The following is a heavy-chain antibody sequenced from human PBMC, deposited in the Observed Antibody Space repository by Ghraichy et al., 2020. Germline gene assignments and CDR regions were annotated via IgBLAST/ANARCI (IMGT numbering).Heavy chain of an antibody. CDR3: ARQPPIFGVVTNYYYYGMDV. CDR1: GGSISSSSYY. Sequence: SETLSLTCTVSGGSISSSSYYWGWIRQPPGKGLEWIGSIYYSGSTYYNPSLKSRVTISVDTSKNQFSLKLSSVTAADTAVYYCARQPPIFGVVTNYYYYGMDVWGQGTTVTVSS. V-gene: IGHV4-39*01. J-gene: IGHJ6*02. D-gene: IGHD3-3*01. CDR2: IYYSGST.